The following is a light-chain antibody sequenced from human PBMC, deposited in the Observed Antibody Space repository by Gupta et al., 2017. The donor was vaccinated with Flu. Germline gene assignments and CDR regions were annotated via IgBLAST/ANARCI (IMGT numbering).Light chain of an antibody. Sequence: EIIMTQSPDTPSVSPGEGATLSCRASQSVGGKLAWYQQKPGQAPRLLIYEASTRATGVPARFNGSGSGTEFTLTITTLQSEEFALYSCHQYTNWPPGPFTFGPGTKV. CDR3: HQYTNWPPGPFT. CDR1: QSVGGK. V-gene: IGKV3-15*01. CDR2: EAS. J-gene: IGKJ3*01.